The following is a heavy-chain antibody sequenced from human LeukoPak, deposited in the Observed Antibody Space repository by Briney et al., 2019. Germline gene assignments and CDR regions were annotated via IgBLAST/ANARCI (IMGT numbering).Heavy chain of an antibody. CDR3: ARFGITSFGIWFDS. J-gene: IGHJ5*01. CDR2: INHSGST. CDR1: GGSFSGYY. D-gene: IGHD3-3*01. Sequence: SETLSLTCAVYGGSFSGYYWIWIRQPPGKGLEWIGEINHSGSTNYNPSLKSQVTISVDTSKNQFSLKLSSVTATDTAVYYCARFGITSFGIWFDSWGQGTLVIVSS. V-gene: IGHV4-34*01.